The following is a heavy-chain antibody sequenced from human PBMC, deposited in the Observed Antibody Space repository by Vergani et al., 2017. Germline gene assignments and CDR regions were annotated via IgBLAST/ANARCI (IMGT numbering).Heavy chain of an antibody. Sequence: QLQLQESGPGLVKPSETLSLTCTVSGGSISSSSYYWGWIRQPPGKGLEWIGSIYYSGSTYYNPSLKSRVTISVDTSKNQFSLKLSSVTAADTAVYYCARTYNWNYFDYWGQGTLVTVSS. V-gene: IGHV4-39*01. D-gene: IGHD1-20*01. CDR2: IYYSGST. J-gene: IGHJ4*02. CDR3: ARTYNWNYFDY. CDR1: GGSISSSSYY.